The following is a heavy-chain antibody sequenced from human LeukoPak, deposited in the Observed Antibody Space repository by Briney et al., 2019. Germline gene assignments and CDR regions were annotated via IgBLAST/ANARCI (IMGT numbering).Heavy chain of an antibody. D-gene: IGHD3-9*01. CDR2: IDYSGDT. CDR1: GGAISGYY. Sequence: SETLSLTCTVSGGAISGYYWSWIRQPPGKALEWIAYIDYSGDTNSKPSLSSRVTISVDTPKNQFSLRLNSVTAADTAFYYFSRHAEGLRYFDPWGQGTLVTVST. V-gene: IGHV4-59*08. J-gene: IGHJ5*02. CDR3: SRHAEGLRYFDP.